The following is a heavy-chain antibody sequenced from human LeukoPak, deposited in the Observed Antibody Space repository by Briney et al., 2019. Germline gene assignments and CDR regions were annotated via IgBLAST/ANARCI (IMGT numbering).Heavy chain of an antibody. V-gene: IGHV3-48*03. Sequence: SGGSLRLSCAASGFTFSSYEMNWVRQAPGKGLEWVSYISSSGSTIYYADSVKGRFTISRDNAKTSLYLQMNSLRAEDTAVYYCARDEVAMVRGVIGVGGMDVWGQGTTVTVSS. J-gene: IGHJ6*02. CDR3: ARDEVAMVRGVIGVGGMDV. CDR2: ISSSGSTI. CDR1: GFTFSSYE. D-gene: IGHD3-10*01.